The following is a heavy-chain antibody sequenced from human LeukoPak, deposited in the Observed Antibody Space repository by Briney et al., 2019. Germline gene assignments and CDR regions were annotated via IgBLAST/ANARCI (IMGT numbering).Heavy chain of an antibody. D-gene: IGHD2-2*01. J-gene: IGHJ4*02. Sequence: PSETLSLTCTVSGGSISSYYWSWIRQPAGKGLEWIGRIYTSGSTNYNPSLKSRVTMSVDTSKNQFSLKLSSVTAADTAVYYCARRPVYCSSTSCSQTFDYWGQGTLVTVSS. CDR3: ARRPVYCSSTSCSQTFDY. V-gene: IGHV4-4*07. CDR1: GGSISSYY. CDR2: IYTSGST.